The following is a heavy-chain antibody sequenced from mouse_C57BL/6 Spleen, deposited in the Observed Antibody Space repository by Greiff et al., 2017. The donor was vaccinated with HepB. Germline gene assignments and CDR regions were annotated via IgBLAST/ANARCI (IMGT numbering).Heavy chain of an antibody. CDR3: ARGYGYDGAMDY. CDR1: GFTFSDYY. Sequence: EVQVVESEGGLVQPGSSMKLSCTASGFTFSDYYMAWVRQVPEKGLEWVANINYDGSSTYYLDSLKSRFIISRDNAKNILYLQMSSLKSEDTATYYCARGYGYDGAMDYWGQGTSVTVSS. V-gene: IGHV5-16*01. D-gene: IGHD2-14*01. CDR2: INYDGSST. J-gene: IGHJ4*01.